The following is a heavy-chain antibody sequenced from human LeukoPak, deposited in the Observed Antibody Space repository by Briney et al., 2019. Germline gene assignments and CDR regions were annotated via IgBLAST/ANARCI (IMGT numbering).Heavy chain of an antibody. CDR1: GGSISSSSYY. V-gene: IGHV4-39*07. J-gene: IGHJ3*02. Sequence: KASETLSLTCTVSGGSISSSSYYWGWIRQPPGMGLEWIGSIYSSGSTYYNPSLKSRVTISVDTSNNQFSLHLSSVTAADTALYFCARDGPHDSDAFHIWGQGTMVTVSS. CDR2: IYSSGST. D-gene: IGHD3-22*01. CDR3: ARDGPHDSDAFHI.